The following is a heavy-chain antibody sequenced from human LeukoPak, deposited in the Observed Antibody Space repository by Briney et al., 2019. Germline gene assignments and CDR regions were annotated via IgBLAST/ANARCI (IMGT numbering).Heavy chain of an antibody. CDR3: AKGGYRGYCTARGCRNWFDP. V-gene: IGHV3-23*01. Sequence: GGSLRLSCAASAFGFNIYAMSWVRQAPGKGLEWVSVISGSGGSTDYADSVKGRFTISRDNSNNTLYLQMNSLRAEDTAVYYCAKGGYRGYCTARGCRNWFDPWGQGTLVIVSS. CDR1: AFGFNIYA. J-gene: IGHJ5*02. CDR2: ISGSGGST. D-gene: IGHD2-8*02.